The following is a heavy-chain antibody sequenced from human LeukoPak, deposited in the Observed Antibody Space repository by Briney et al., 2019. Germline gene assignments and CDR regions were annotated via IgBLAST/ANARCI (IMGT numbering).Heavy chain of an antibody. V-gene: IGHV4-59*01. D-gene: IGHD6-25*01. CDR3: ASSATNNWLDY. CDR1: GGSISSYY. CDR2: IYYRGST. J-gene: IGHJ5*01. Sequence: PSETLSLTSTVSGGSISSYYWSWIRQPPGKGLELIGYIYYRGSTNYNPSLKSRVTISVDTSKNQFSLKLTSVTAADTAVYYCASSATNNWLDYWGQGTLVT.